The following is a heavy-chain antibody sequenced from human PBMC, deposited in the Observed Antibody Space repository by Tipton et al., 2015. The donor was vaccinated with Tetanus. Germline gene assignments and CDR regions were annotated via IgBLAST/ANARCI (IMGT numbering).Heavy chain of an antibody. CDR3: ATTPGYSYDYPRHYFDY. CDR2: IYYTGNT. V-gene: IGHV4-31*03. D-gene: IGHD5-18*01. CDR1: GGSVSSGGYY. J-gene: IGHJ4*02. Sequence: LRLSCTVSGGSVSSGGYYWSWIRQHPGKGLEWIGYIYYTGNTYYNPSLKSRVTMSVDTSKNQFSLSLISMTAADTAVYYCATTPGYSYDYPRHYFDYWGQGSLVTVSS.